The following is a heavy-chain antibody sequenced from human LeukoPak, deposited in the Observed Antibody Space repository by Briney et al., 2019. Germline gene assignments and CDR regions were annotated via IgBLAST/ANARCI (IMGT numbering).Heavy chain of an antibody. Sequence: PRGSLRLSCAASGLTFRNYAMSWVRQAPGKGLEWVSVICANDGNTYYADAVKGRFTISRDNSKDTLYLQMDSLRAEDTAVYYCAKGSGSSCYSPCDYWGQGILVTVSS. CDR3: AKGSGSSCYSPCDY. J-gene: IGHJ4*02. CDR1: GLTFRNYA. CDR2: ICANDGNT. V-gene: IGHV3-23*01. D-gene: IGHD2-15*01.